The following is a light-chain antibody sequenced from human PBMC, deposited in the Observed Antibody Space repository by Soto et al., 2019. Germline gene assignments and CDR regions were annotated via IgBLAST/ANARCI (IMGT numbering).Light chain of an antibody. V-gene: IGKV1-39*01. Sequence: DIQMTQSPSSLSASIGDRVTINCRASQTVEYYLNWYQHKPGKAPQLLISGATNLRGGVPSRFSGSASGPDFTLTISSLQPEDVATYCCERCYSTPFTFGQGTKL. CDR2: GAT. J-gene: IGKJ2*01. CDR1: QTVEYY. CDR3: ERCYSTPFT.